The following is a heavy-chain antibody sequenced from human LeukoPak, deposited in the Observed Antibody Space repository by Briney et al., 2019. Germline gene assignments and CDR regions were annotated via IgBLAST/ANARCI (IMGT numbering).Heavy chain of an antibody. CDR2: INHSGST. D-gene: IGHD3-22*01. CDR3: ARGLGSGYSFDY. J-gene: IGHJ4*02. CDR1: GGSISSGSYY. V-gene: IGHV4-61*10. Sequence: SETLSLTCTVSGGSISSGSYYWSWIRQPAGKWLEWIGEINHSGSTNYNPSLKSRVTISVDTSKNQFSLKLSSVTAADTAVYYCARGLGSGYSFDYWGQGTLVTVSS.